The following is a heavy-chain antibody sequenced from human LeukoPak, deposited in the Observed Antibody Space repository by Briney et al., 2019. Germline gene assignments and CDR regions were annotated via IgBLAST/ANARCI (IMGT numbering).Heavy chain of an antibody. Sequence: AGGSLRLSCAASGFTVSSNYMSWVRQAPGKGLEWVSVINSGGNAYYAASVKGRFTISRDNSENMLYLQMNSLRADDTAVYYCARSQGGTMSLRHFDLWGRGTLVTVSS. CDR3: ARSQGGTMSLRHFDL. V-gene: IGHV3-53*01. CDR2: INSGGNA. J-gene: IGHJ2*01. D-gene: IGHD3-22*01. CDR1: GFTVSSNY.